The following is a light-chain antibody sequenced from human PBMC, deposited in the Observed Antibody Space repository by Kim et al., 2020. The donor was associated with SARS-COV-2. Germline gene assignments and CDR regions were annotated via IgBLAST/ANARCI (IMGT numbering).Light chain of an antibody. CDR3: QQRNHWPPLT. V-gene: IGKV3-11*01. J-gene: IGKJ4*01. CDR2: DAS. CDR1: QSVSNY. Sequence: EIVLTQSPATLSLSPGERATLSCRASQSVSNYLAWYQQKPGQPPRLLIYDASNRAAGIPARFSGSGSGTDFTLTISSLEPEDFAVYYCQQRNHWPPLTFGGGTKVDIK.